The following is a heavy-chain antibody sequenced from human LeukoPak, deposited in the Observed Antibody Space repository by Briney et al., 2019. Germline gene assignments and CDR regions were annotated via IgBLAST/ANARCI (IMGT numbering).Heavy chain of an antibody. CDR2: IYYSGST. J-gene: IGHJ6*02. V-gene: IGHV4-59*01. CDR1: GGSISSYY. Sequence: SETLSLTCTVSGGSISSYYWSWIRQPPGKGLEWIGYIYYSGSTNYNPSLKSRVTISVDTSKNQFSLKLSSVTAADTAVYYGANTGDTYGMHVWGQGTTVSVSS. CDR3: ANTGDTYGMHV. D-gene: IGHD3-10*01.